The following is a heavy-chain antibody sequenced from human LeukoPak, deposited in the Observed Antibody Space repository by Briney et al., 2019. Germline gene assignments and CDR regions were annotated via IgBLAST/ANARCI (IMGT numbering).Heavy chain of an antibody. V-gene: IGHV4-59*01. D-gene: IGHD6-13*01. CDR3: ARNLIPEQLVLNF. CDR1: GGSISNYY. CDR2: IYYTGST. J-gene: IGHJ4*02. Sequence: SETLSLTCTVSGGSISNYYWNWVRQPPGKGLEWIGYIYYTGSTNYNPSLKSRVTMSVDTSKNQFSLNLKSVTPEDTAVYYCARNLIPEQLVLNFWGQGTLVTVSS.